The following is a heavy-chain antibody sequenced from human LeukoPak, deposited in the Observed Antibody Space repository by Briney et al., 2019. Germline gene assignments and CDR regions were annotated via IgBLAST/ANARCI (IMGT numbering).Heavy chain of an antibody. CDR3: ARNRDPPTYYYFYMDV. J-gene: IGHJ6*03. CDR1: GITLSNYG. V-gene: IGHV3-48*04. CDR2: ISSSSSTI. D-gene: IGHD1-1*01. Sequence: PGGSLRLSCAVSGITLSNYGMSWVRQAPGKGLEWVSYISSSSSTIYYADSVKGRFTISRDNAENSLYLQMNSLRAEDTAVYYCARNRDPPTYYYFYMDVWGKGTTVTVSS.